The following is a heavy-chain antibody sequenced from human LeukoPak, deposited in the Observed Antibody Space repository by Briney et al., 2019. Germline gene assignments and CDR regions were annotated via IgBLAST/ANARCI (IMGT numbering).Heavy chain of an antibody. D-gene: IGHD3-10*01. J-gene: IGHJ4*02. V-gene: IGHV3-7*01. CDR3: ARDRTPYGSGSYYKGAYFDY. CDR2: VNQDGSGK. Sequence: GGSLRLSCAASGFTFSSAWMSWVRQAPGKGLEWVANVNQDGSGKYYVDSVKGRFTISKDNAKNSLYLQMNSLRAEDTAVYYCARDRTPYGSGSYYKGAYFDYWGQGTLVTVSS. CDR1: GFTFSSAW.